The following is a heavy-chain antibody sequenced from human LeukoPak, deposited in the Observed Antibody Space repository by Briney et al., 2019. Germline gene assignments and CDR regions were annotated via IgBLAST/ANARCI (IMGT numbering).Heavy chain of an antibody. CDR3: ARETGGKGSSWLYNWFDP. CDR1: GGSISSGSYY. D-gene: IGHD6-13*01. Sequence: PSETLSLTCTVSGGSISSGSYYWSWIRQPAGKGLEWIGRIYTSGSTNYNPSLKSRVTISVDTSKNQFSLKLSSVTAADTAVYYCARETGGKGSSWLYNWFDPWGQGTLVTVSS. J-gene: IGHJ5*02. V-gene: IGHV4-61*02. CDR2: IYTSGST.